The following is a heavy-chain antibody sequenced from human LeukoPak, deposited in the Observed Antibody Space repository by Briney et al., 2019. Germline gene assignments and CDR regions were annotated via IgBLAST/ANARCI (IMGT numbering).Heavy chain of an antibody. D-gene: IGHD3-10*01. CDR3: ASSQFRRRYYFDY. V-gene: IGHV4-59*08. CDR1: GGSISSYY. J-gene: IGHJ4*02. CDR2: IYYSGST. Sequence: SETLSLTCTVSGGSISSYYWSWIRQPPGKGLEWIGYIYYSGSTNYNPSLKSRATISVDTSKNQFSLKLSSVTAADTAVYYCASSQFRRRYYFDYWGQGTLVTVSS.